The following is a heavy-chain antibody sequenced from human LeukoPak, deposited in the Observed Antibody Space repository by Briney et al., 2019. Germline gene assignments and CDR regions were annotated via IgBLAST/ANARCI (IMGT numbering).Heavy chain of an antibody. CDR1: GGTFSSYA. D-gene: IGHD3-22*01. CDR3: ARGSYYYDSSGYYYPLDY. Sequence: SVTVSCTASGGTFSSYAISWVRQAPGQGLEWMGGIIPIFGTANYAQKFQGRVTITADESTSTAYMELSSLRSEDTAVYYCARGSYYYDSSGYYYPLDYWGQGTLVTVSS. V-gene: IGHV1-69*13. CDR2: IIPIFGTA. J-gene: IGHJ4*02.